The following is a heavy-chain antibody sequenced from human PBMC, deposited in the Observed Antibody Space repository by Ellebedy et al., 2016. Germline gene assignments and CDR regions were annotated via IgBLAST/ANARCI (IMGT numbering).Heavy chain of an antibody. CDR3: ASFFGTPKSQ. Sequence: ASVKVSCXASGYTFTASYVHWVRQAPGQGLEWMGWINPNSGGTSYAQKLQGRVTMTKDTSINTAYMELTSLRSDDTAVYYCASFFGTPKSQWGQGTLVTVSS. D-gene: IGHD3-10*01. V-gene: IGHV1-2*02. J-gene: IGHJ4*02. CDR1: GYTFTASY. CDR2: INPNSGGT.